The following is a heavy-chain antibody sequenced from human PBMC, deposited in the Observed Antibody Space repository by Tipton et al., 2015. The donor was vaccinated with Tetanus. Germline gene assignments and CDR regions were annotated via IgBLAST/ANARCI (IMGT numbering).Heavy chain of an antibody. D-gene: IGHD4-11*01. J-gene: IGHJ6*02. Sequence: LRLSCTVSGGSINSVNYYWSWIRQPPGKGLEWIGYVFHSGSTKYNPSLKSRVTISVDTSKNQFSLKLRSVTAADTAVYHCARDSNFYSYSYKGMDVWGQGTTVTVSS. CDR2: VFHSGST. V-gene: IGHV4-61*01. CDR1: GGSINSVNYY. CDR3: ARDSNFYSYSYKGMDV.